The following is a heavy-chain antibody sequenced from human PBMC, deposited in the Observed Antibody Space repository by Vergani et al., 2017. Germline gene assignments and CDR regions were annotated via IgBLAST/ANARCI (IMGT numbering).Heavy chain of an antibody. CDR3: ATDKVGATTFWYFDL. J-gene: IGHJ2*01. V-gene: IGHV1-2*02. Sequence: QVQLVQSGAEVKKPGASVKVSCKASGYTFTGYCMHWVRQAPGQGLEWMGWINPNSGGTNYAQKFQGRVTMTRDTSISTAYMELSRLRSDDTAVYYCATDKVGATTFWYFDLWGRGTLVTVSS. D-gene: IGHD1-26*01. CDR1: GYTFTGYC. CDR2: INPNSGGT.